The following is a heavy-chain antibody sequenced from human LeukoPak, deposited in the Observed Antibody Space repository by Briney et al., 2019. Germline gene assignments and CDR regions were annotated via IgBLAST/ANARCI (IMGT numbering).Heavy chain of an antibody. CDR1: GFTFGDYA. Sequence: PGRSLRLSCTASGFTFGDYAMSWVRQAPGKGLEWEGFIRSKAYGGTTEYAASVKDRFTISRDDSKRSAYLRMNSLKSEDTAVYYCTRDLRASSGWLVGNWGQGTLVTASS. D-gene: IGHD6-19*01. CDR2: IRSKAYGGTT. CDR3: TRDLRASSGWLVGN. V-gene: IGHV3-49*04. J-gene: IGHJ4*02.